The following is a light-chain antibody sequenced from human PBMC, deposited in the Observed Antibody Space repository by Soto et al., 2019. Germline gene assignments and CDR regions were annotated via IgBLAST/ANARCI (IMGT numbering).Light chain of an antibody. CDR2: DAS. V-gene: IGKV3-15*01. CDR1: QSVSSN. CDR3: QQYNNWPPLFT. J-gene: IGKJ3*01. Sequence: EIVTTQSPATLSVSPGERATLSCRASQSVSSNLAWYQQKPGQAPRLLIYDASTRATGIPARFSGSGSGTEFTLTISSLQSEDFAVYYCQQYNNWPPLFTFGPGTKVDIK.